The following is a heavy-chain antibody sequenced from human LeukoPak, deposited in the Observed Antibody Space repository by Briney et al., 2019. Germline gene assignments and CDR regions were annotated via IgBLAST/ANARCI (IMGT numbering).Heavy chain of an antibody. V-gene: IGHV3-30*18. CDR2: ISYDGSNK. D-gene: IGHD6-6*01. CDR1: GFTFSSYG. Sequence: GGSLRPSCAASGFTFSSYGMHWVRQAPGKGLEWVAVISYDGSNKYYADSVKGRFTISRDNSKNTLYLQMNSLRAEDTAVYYCAKAGSSSVHYFDYWGQGTLVTVSS. J-gene: IGHJ4*02. CDR3: AKAGSSSVHYFDY.